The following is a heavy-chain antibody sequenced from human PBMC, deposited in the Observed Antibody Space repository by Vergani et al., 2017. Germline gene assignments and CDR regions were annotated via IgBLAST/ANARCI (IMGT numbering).Heavy chain of an antibody. D-gene: IGHD2-2*01. CDR1: GGTFSSYA. V-gene: IGHV1-69*18. CDR2: IIPIFGTA. CDR3: ARGSDCSSTSCPGGAYYYYYYGMDV. J-gene: IGHJ6*02. Sequence: QVQLVQSGAEVKKPGSSVKVSCKASGGTFSSYAISWVRQAPGQGLEWMGRIIPIFGTANYAQKFQGRVTITADESTSPAYMELSSLRSEDTAVYYCARGSDCSSTSCPGGAYYYYYYGMDVWGQATTVTVSS.